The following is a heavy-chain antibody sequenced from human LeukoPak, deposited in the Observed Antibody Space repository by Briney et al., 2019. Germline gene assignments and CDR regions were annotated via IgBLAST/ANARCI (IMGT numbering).Heavy chain of an antibody. CDR2: ISYSGST. CDR1: SGSISSSSYY. Sequence: SETLSLTCTVSSGSISSSSYYWGWIRQPPGKGLEWIEHISYSGSTYYNPSLKRRVHISIHTSKNQFPLKVDSVTAADTAVYYCASSIPYSHFDYWGRGTQVTVRS. V-gene: IGHV4-39*01. CDR3: ASSIPYSHFDY. J-gene: IGHJ4*02. D-gene: IGHD2-21*01.